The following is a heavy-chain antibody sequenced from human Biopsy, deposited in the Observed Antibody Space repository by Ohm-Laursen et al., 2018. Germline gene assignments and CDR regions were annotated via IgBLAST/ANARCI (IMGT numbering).Heavy chain of an antibody. D-gene: IGHD3-3*01. CDR1: GCAINNYY. J-gene: IGHJ5*02. CDR3: ARTPRDSFWSGSYKRGLWFDP. Sequence: SETLSLTCTVSGCAINNYYWSWIRQPAGKGLEWIGRIYPGGSTNYNPSLKSRVTISKDTSKNQFSLQLSSVTAADTAVYYCARTPRDSFWSGSYKRGLWFDPWGQGTLVTVSS. CDR2: IYPGGST. V-gene: IGHV4-4*07.